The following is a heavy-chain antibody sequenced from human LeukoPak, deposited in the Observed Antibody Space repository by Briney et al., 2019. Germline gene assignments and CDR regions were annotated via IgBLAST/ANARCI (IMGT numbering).Heavy chain of an antibody. V-gene: IGHV3-23*01. CDR1: GFTFRSHA. CDR2: IYENGGTT. J-gene: IGHJ4*02. CDR3: ANAYGDYAY. Sequence: GGSLRLSCVGSGFTFRSHAMSWVRQAPEKGLEFVSGIYENGGTTYYADSVKGRFSISRDNSKNTLYLQMNSLRAEDTAIYYCANAYGDYAYWGQGTLVTVSS. D-gene: IGHD4-17*01.